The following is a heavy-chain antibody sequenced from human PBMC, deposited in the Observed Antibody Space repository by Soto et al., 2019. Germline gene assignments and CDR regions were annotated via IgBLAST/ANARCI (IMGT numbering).Heavy chain of an antibody. Sequence: QWKRQGWGQGLVKLSKPLSPRCLVPGAPIRGGDNPWIWSRRPPGKGLEGIGYIFPSGATNYNSSLGSRITMSVETSKSHFSLKLTSVTAADTAVYFCARGSAAKRYFDLWGRGTLVTVSS. CDR2: IFPSGAT. CDR1: GAPIRGGDNP. CDR3: ARGSAAKRYFDL. J-gene: IGHJ2*01. V-gene: IGHV4-30-4*01. D-gene: IGHD5-18*01.